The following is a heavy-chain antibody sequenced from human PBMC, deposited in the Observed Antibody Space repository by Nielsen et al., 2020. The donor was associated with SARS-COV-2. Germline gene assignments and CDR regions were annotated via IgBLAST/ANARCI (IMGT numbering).Heavy chain of an antibody. J-gene: IGHJ5*02. D-gene: IGHD2-21*02. Sequence: GGSLRLSCAASGFTFSSYWMSWVRQAPGKGLEWVANIKQDGSEKYYVDSVKGRFTISRDSAKNSLYLQMNSLRAEDTAVYYCARDWGLLAHCGGDCYSWGQGTLVTVSS. CDR2: IKQDGSEK. CDR3: ARDWGLLAHCGGDCYS. CDR1: GFTFSSYW. V-gene: IGHV3-7*05.